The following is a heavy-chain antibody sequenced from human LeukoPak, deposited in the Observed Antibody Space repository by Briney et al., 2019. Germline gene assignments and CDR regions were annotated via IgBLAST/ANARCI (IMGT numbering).Heavy chain of an antibody. CDR2: ISSSSSTI. D-gene: IGHD6-13*01. J-gene: IGHJ1*01. CDR1: GFTFSSYS. Sequence: GGSLRLSCVASGFTFSSYSMNWVRQAPGKGLEWVSYISSSSSTIYYADSVKGRFTISRDNAKNSLYLQMNSLRAEDTAVYYCARDREQQLVAEYFQHWGQGTLVTVSS. CDR3: ARDREQQLVAEYFQH. V-gene: IGHV3-48*01.